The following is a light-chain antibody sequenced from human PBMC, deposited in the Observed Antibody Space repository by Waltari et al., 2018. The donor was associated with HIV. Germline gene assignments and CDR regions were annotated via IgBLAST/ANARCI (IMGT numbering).Light chain of an antibody. J-gene: IGLJ3*02. Sequence: QSVLTQPPSESEAPGHRVPFSCPGRSSNVGAGYDVHWYQQLPGTAPNLLIYANNNRPPGVPDRFSGSKSGTSASLAITGLQAEDEADYYCQSYDSSLSGSWVFGGGTKLTVL. CDR1: SSNVGAGYD. CDR2: ANN. CDR3: QSYDSSLSGSWV. V-gene: IGLV1-40*01.